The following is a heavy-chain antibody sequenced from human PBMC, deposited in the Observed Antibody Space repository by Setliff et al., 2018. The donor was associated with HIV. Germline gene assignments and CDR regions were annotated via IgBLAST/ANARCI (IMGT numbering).Heavy chain of an antibody. J-gene: IGHJ4*02. CDR1: RYTFTSFG. CDR2: ISAYSGNT. CDR3: ARGYCTNGVCQSFDF. Sequence: VASVTFSCKASRYTFTSFGITWARQAPGQGLEWMGWISAYSGNTNYAQKLQGRVTMTTDTSTTTAYMELRSRRSDDTAVYYCARGYCTNGVCQSFDFWGQGTLVTVSS. D-gene: IGHD2-8*01. V-gene: IGHV1-18*01.